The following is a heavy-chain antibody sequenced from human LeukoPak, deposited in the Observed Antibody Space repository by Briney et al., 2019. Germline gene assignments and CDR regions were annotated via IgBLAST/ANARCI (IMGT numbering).Heavy chain of an antibody. J-gene: IGHJ5*02. CDR1: GYTLTELS. V-gene: IGHV1-24*01. Sequence: ASVKLSCKVSGYTLTELSMHWVRQAPGKGLEWMGGFDPEDGETIYAQKFQGRVTMTEDTSTDTAYMDLSSLRSEDTAVYYCATEWNSGSYYDNNWFDPWGQGTLVTVSS. CDR3: ATEWNSGSYYDNNWFDP. CDR2: FDPEDGET. D-gene: IGHD1-26*01.